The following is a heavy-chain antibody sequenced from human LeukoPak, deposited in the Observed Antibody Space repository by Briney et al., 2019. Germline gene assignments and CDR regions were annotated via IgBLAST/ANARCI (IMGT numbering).Heavy chain of an antibody. CDR1: GGSISSGSYY. CDR3: ARPRGSSWSIDNWFDP. CDR2: INHSGST. Sequence: SETLSLTCTVSGGSISSGSYYWSWIRQPPGKGLEWIGEINHSGSTNYNPSLKSRVTISVDTSKNQFSLKLSSVTAADTAVYYCARPRGSSWSIDNWFDPWGQGTLVTVSS. J-gene: IGHJ5*02. D-gene: IGHD6-13*01. V-gene: IGHV4-39*07.